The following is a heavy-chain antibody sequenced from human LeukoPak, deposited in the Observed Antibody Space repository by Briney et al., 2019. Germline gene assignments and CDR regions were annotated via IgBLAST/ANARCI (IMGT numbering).Heavy chain of an antibody. Sequence: ASVKVSCKASGYTFTSYDINWVRQATGQGLEWMGWMNPNSGNTGYAQKFQGRVTMTRDTSISTAYMELSRLRSDDTAVYYCARGLFLSRYKADRRKQWLVLGYWGQGTLVTVSS. J-gene: IGHJ4*02. CDR1: GYTFTSYD. V-gene: IGHV1-8*01. CDR3: ARGLFLSRYKADRRKQWLVLGY. CDR2: MNPNSGNT. D-gene: IGHD6-19*01.